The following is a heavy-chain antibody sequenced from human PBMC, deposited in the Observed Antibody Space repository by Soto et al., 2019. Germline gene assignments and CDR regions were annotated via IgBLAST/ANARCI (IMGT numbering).Heavy chain of an antibody. Sequence: EVQLLESGGGLVQPGGSLRLSCAASAFTFSSYAMSWVRQAPGKGLEWVSGIDTSGGSTYYADSVKRRFTISRDNSKNTLYLQMNSLRAEDTALYYCAKEYDFWSGYFHPIDSWGQGTLVTVSS. CDR3: AKEYDFWSGYFHPIDS. CDR2: IDTSGGST. J-gene: IGHJ4*02. CDR1: AFTFSSYA. D-gene: IGHD3-3*01. V-gene: IGHV3-23*01.